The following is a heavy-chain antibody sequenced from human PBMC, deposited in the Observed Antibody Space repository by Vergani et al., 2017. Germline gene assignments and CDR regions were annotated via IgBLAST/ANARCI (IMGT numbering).Heavy chain of an antibody. CDR2: MYHSGST. CDR1: GGSMSGYY. D-gene: IGHD3-10*01. V-gene: IGHV4-59*01. CDR3: GRVADFYGLGSRLLDL. J-gene: IGHJ5*02. Sequence: QVRLQESGPGLVKPSETLSLTCSVSGGSMSGYYWSWIRQPPGKELERIGYMYHSGSTNYNPSLETRVTISGETYKTQFPLKLNSVTAADTAVDYCGRVADFYGLGSRLLDLWGQGILVTVSS.